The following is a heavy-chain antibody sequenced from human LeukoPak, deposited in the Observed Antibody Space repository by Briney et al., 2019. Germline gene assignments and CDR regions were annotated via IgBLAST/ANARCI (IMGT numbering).Heavy chain of an antibody. CDR1: GYTFTSYY. D-gene: IGHD2-2*01. CDR3: ARDAEDIVVVPAAMSGADY. J-gene: IGHJ4*02. V-gene: IGHV1-18*04. CDR2: ISAYNGNT. Sequence: ASVKVSCKASGYTFTSYYMHWVRQAPGQGLEWMGWISAYNGNTNYAQKLQGRVTMTTDTSTSTAYMELRSLRSDDTAVYYCARDAEDIVVVPAAMSGADYWGQGTLVTVSS.